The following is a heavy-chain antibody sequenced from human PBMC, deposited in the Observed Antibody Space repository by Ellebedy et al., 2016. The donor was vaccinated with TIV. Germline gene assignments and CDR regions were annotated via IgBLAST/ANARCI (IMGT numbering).Heavy chain of an antibody. Sequence: SETLSLTCTVSGGSISSSSYYWGWFRQPPGKGLEWFVCIYYSVRTYYNPSLKSRVTISVDTSKNQFSLKLSSVTAADTAVYYCARLESGSVDYWGQGTLVTVSS. CDR3: ARLESGSVDY. V-gene: IGHV4-39*01. CDR2: IYYSVRT. J-gene: IGHJ4*02. D-gene: IGHD1-26*01. CDR1: GGSISSSSYY.